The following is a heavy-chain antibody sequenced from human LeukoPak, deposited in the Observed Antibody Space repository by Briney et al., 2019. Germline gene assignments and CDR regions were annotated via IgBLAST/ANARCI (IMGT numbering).Heavy chain of an antibody. J-gene: IGHJ4*02. D-gene: IGHD7-27*01. CDR1: GFSIRSSR. CDR2: MNEGGSVT. Sequence: GGSLRLSCAVSGFSIRSSRMIWVRQTPGKGLEWWADMNEGGSVTWYADSVKGRFTVSRDNAKNSVDLQMSSLRVEDTAVYYCARDPAWGAIDYWGQGTLVTVSS. CDR3: ARDPAWGAIDY. V-gene: IGHV3-7*01.